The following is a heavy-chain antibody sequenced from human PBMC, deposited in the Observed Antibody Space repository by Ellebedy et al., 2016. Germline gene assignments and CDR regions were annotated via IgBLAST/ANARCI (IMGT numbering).Heavy chain of an antibody. V-gene: IGHV4-34*01. CDR3: ARGTEDIVVVVAATRGYYYYMDV. D-gene: IGHD2-15*01. J-gene: IGHJ6*03. Sequence: SETLSLXXAVYGGSFSGYYWSWIRQPPGKGLEWIGEINHSGSTNYNPSLKSRVTISVDTSKNQFSLKLSSVTAADTAVYYCARGTEDIVVVVAATRGYYYYMDVWGKGTTVTVSS. CDR2: INHSGST. CDR1: GGSFSGYY.